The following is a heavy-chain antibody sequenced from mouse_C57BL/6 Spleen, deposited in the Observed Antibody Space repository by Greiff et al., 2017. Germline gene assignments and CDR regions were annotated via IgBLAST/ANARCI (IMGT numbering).Heavy chain of an antibody. D-gene: IGHD1-1*01. CDR2: IYPGSGNT. J-gene: IGHJ2*01. CDR3: ARSHHYYGSSHDY. Sequence: VKLQESGAELVRPGASVKLSCKASGYTFPDYYINWVKQRPGQGLEWIARIYPGSGNTYYNEKFKGKATLTAEKSSSTAYMQLSSLTSEDSAVYFCARSHHYYGSSHDYWGQGTTLTVSS. V-gene: IGHV1-76*01. CDR1: GYTFPDYY.